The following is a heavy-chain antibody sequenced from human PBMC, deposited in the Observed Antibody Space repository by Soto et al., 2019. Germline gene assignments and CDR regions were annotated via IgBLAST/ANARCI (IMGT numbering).Heavy chain of an antibody. D-gene: IGHD6-25*01. J-gene: IGHJ6*02. Sequence: GGSLRLSCTASGFTFGDYAMSWFRQAPGKGLEWVGFIRSKAYGGTTEYAASVKGRFTISRDDSKSIAYLQMNSLKTEDTAVYYCTRASGPWGYGMDVWGQGNTVTVSS. CDR1: GFTFGDYA. CDR2: IRSKAYGGTT. V-gene: IGHV3-49*03. CDR3: TRASGPWGYGMDV.